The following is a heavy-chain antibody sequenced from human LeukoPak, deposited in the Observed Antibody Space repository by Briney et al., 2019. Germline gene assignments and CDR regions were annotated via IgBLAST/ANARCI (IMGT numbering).Heavy chain of an antibody. CDR3: ARAPANYDYVWGSSREYYFDY. Sequence: VASVKVSCKASGYTFTGYYMHWVRQAPGQGLEWMGWINPNSGGTNYAQKFQGRVTMTRDTSISTAYMELSRLRSDDTAVYYCARAPANYDYVWGSSREYYFDYWGQGTLVTVSS. V-gene: IGHV1-2*02. D-gene: IGHD3-16*02. CDR1: GYTFTGYY. J-gene: IGHJ4*02. CDR2: INPNSGGT.